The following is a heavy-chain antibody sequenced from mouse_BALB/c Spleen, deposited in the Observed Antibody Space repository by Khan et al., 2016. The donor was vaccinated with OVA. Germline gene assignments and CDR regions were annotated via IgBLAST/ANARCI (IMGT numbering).Heavy chain of an antibody. V-gene: IGHV9-3-1*01. CDR2: INTYTGEP. CDR3: ARVGYNGTMDY. D-gene: IGHD2-14*01. J-gene: IGHJ4*01. CDR1: GYTFTIYG. Sequence: QIQLVQSGPELKKPGETVKISCKASGYTFTIYGMNWVRQAPGKGLKWMGWINTYTGEPTYADDFKGRFAFSLETSASTAFLQINNRKNEDTATYFCARVGYNGTMDYWGQGTSGTVSS.